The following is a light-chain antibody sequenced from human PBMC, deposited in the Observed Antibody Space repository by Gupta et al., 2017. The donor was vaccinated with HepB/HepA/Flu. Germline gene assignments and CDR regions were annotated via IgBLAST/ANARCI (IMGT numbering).Light chain of an antibody. Sequence: QSVLTQPPSVSGAPGQRVTISCTGSSSNIGAGYDVHWYQHLPGTAPKLLIYGSTNRPSGVPDRFSGSKSGTSASLAITGLQAEDEADYYCQSYDSSLNGYVVFGGGTHLTVL. CDR3: QSYDSSLNGYVV. J-gene: IGLJ2*01. CDR1: SSNIGAGYD. V-gene: IGLV1-40*01. CDR2: GST.